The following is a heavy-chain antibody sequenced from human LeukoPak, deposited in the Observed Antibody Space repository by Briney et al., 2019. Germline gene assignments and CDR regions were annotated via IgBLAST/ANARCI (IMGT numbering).Heavy chain of an antibody. CDR1: GFTFSSYS. V-gene: IGHV3-21*01. CDR3: ARDDCSGGSCYRVFDY. D-gene: IGHD2-15*01. J-gene: IGHJ4*02. Sequence: PGGSLRLSCAASGFTFSSYSMNWDRQAPGKGLEWVSSISSSSSYIYYADSVKGRFTISRDNAKNSLYLQMNSLRAEDTAVYYCARDDCSGGSCYRVFDYWGQGTLVTVSS. CDR2: ISSSSSYI.